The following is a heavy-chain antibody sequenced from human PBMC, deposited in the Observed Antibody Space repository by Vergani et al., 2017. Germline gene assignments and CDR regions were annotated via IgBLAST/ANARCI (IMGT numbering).Heavy chain of an antibody. J-gene: IGHJ6*02. CDR1: GFTFSSYA. CDR2: LSASDHNT. CDR3: SKIHLRGDCSNFYYGMDV. Sequence: EVQLLESGGNLIQPGGSLRLSCGASGFTFSSYAMTWVRLAPGKGLEWVSALSASDHNTYHADSVKGRFTISRDNSKNTLYLQMSSLRAEDTAIYYCSKIHLRGDCSNFYYGMDVWGQGTTVTVSS. V-gene: IGHV3-23*01. D-gene: IGHD2-2*01.